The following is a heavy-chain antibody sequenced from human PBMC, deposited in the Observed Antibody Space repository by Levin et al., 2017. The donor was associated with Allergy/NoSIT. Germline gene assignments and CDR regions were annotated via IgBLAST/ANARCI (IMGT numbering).Heavy chain of an antibody. J-gene: IGHJ6*03. V-gene: IGHV1-18*01. Sequence: GESLKISCKASGYTFKNYGISWVRQAPGQGLEWMGWISTHNGNTNYAQSFQGRVTMTTDTSTSTADTALRSLISDDTAVYYCARFVVTPVSYFYMDVWGKGTTVTVSS. CDR2: ISTHNGNT. CDR3: ARFVVTPVSYFYMDV. D-gene: IGHD2-2*01. CDR1: GYTFKNYG.